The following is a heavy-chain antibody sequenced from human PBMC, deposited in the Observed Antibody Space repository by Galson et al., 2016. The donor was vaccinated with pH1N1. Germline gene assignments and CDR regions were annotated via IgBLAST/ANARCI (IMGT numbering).Heavy chain of an antibody. Sequence: SLRLSCAASGFTFSNYWMTWVRQAPGKGLEWVSYISSSGSNIHYADSVRGRFTISRDNAKRSLYLQMNSLRAEDTAVYYCARPAEQQWLVILPFGYWGQGILVTVSS. CDR2: ISSSGSNI. CDR3: ARPAEQQWLVILPFGY. J-gene: IGHJ4*02. CDR1: GFTFSNYW. D-gene: IGHD6-19*01. V-gene: IGHV3-48*03.